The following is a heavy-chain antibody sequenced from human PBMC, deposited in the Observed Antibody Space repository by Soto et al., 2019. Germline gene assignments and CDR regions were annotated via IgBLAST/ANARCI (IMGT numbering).Heavy chain of an antibody. D-gene: IGHD2-15*01. Sequence: PSETLSLTCTVSGGSISSGDYYWRWIRHPPGKGLEWIGYIYYSGSTYYNPSLKSRVTISVDTSKNQFSLKLSSVTAADTAVYYCARAHCSGGSCYPVQPWFDPWGQGTLVTVSS. CDR1: GGSISSGDYY. J-gene: IGHJ5*02. CDR2: IYYSGST. V-gene: IGHV4-30-4*01. CDR3: ARAHCSGGSCYPVQPWFDP.